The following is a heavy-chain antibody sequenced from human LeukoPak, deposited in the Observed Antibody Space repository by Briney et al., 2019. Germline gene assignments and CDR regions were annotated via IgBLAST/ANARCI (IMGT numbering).Heavy chain of an antibody. V-gene: IGHV4-59*08. Sequence: SETLSLTCTVSGGSIGTFYWSWIRQPPGKRLEWIGDVYYNGNTNYNPSLKSRVTISVYTSKNQFSLKMTSVTAADTAVYYRARQVAATAPVGYWGQGTLVTVSS. CDR1: GGSIGTFY. J-gene: IGHJ4*02. CDR2: VYYNGNT. CDR3: ARQVAATAPVGY. D-gene: IGHD6-13*01.